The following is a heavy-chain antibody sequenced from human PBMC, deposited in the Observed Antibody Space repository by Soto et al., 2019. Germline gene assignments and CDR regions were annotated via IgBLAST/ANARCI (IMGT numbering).Heavy chain of an antibody. D-gene: IGHD6-13*01. V-gene: IGHV1-69*02. Sequence: QVQLVQSGAEVKRPGSSVKVSCKASGGTFSSYTISWVRQAPGQGLEWMGRINPILGIANYAQKFQGRVTITADKSTSTAYMELSSLRSEDTAVYYCARSYLMRSSWSVDYWGQGTLVTVSS. CDR2: INPILGIA. CDR1: GGTFSSYT. CDR3: ARSYLMRSSWSVDY. J-gene: IGHJ4*02.